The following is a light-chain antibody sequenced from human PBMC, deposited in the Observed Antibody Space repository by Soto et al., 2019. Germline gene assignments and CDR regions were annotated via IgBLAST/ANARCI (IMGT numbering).Light chain of an antibody. J-gene: IGKJ2*01. V-gene: IGKV3-20*01. Sequence: EIVLTQSPGTLSLSPGERATLSCRASQSVSISYLAWYQQKPGLAPRLLIYGASSRATGIPDRFSGSGSGADFTLTISRLEPEDFAVYYCQHYGGSPPVTFGQGTKLEIK. CDR1: QSVSISY. CDR2: GAS. CDR3: QHYGGSPPVT.